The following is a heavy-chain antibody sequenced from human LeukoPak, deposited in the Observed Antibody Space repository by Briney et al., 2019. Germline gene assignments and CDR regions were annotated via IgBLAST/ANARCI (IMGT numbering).Heavy chain of an antibody. CDR1: GGTFSSYA. CDR2: IIPIFGTA. D-gene: IGHD5-18*01. J-gene: IGHJ4*02. CDR3: ARGDTAMVRPFDY. V-gene: IGHV1-69*01. Sequence: SVKDSCKASGGTFSSYAISWVRQAPGQGLEWMGGIIPIFGTANYAQKFQGRVTITADESTSTAYMELSSLRSEDTAVYYCARGDTAMVRPFDYWGQGTLVTVSS.